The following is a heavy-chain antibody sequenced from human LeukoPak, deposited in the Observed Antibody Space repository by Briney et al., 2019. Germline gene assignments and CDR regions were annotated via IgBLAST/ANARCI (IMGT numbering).Heavy chain of an antibody. CDR3: ATHSPPHNYDSLGPPFVEAFD. J-gene: IGHJ3*02. V-gene: IGHV3-23*01. CDR2: ISGGGANT. Sequence: GGSLRLSCAASGFIFSSYAITWVRQVPGKGLEWVSSISGGGANTYYADSVKGRLTISRDNSKTTVTLQMNSLRVEDTAVYYCATHSPPHNYDSLGPPFVEAFD. CDR1: GFIFSSYA. D-gene: IGHD3-22*01.